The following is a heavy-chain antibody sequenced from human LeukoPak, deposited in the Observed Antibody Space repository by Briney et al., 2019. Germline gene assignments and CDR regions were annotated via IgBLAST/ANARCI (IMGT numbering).Heavy chain of an antibody. D-gene: IGHD1-26*01. CDR3: ARESGGSSPLGAFDI. Sequence: GGSLRLSCAASGFTFSSYGMHWVRQAPGKGLEWVAVIWYDGSNKYYADSVKGRFTISRDNSKNTLYLQMNSLRAEDTAVYYCARESGGSSPLGAFDIWGQGTMVTVSS. J-gene: IGHJ3*02. V-gene: IGHV3-33*01. CDR1: GFTFSSYG. CDR2: IWYDGSNK.